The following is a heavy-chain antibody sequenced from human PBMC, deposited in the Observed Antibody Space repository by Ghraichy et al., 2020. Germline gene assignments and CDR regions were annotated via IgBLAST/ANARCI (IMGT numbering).Heavy chain of an antibody. J-gene: IGHJ4*02. CDR3: AKDTQTTPNYFDY. CDR2: ISGSGSTT. V-gene: IGHV3-23*01. CDR1: GFTFSSYA. Sequence: GVLRLSCAASGFTFSSYAMNWVRQAPGKGLEWVSAISGSGSTTYYADSVKGRFTISRDNSKNTLYLQMNSLRAEDTAIYYCAKDTQTTPNYFDYWGQGTLVTVSS. D-gene: IGHD4-17*01.